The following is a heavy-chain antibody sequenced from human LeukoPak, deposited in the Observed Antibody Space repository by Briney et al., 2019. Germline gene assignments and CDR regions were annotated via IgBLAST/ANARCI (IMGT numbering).Heavy chain of an antibody. Sequence: KPSETLSLTCAVYGGSFSGYYWSWIRQPPGKGLEWIGEINHSGSTNYNPSLKSRVTISVDTSKNQFSLKLSSVTAADTAVYYCARVGSYSTFDYWGQGTLVTVSS. V-gene: IGHV4-34*01. J-gene: IGHJ4*02. D-gene: IGHD2/OR15-2a*01. CDR2: INHSGST. CDR3: ARVGSYSTFDY. CDR1: GGSFSGYY.